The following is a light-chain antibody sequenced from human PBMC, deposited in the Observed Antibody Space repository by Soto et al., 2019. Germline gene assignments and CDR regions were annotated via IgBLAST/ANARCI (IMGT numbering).Light chain of an antibody. CDR1: QGIGHD. J-gene: IGKJ4*01. V-gene: IGKV1-17*01. CDR2: AAS. CDR3: LQHNSFPLT. Sequence: DIQMTQSPSSLSASVGDRVTITCRASQGIGHDLGWYQQKLGKAPKRLIYAASSLQIGVPSRFSGSGSGTEFTLTISTLQPEDFATYYCLQHNSFPLTFGGGTKVEIK.